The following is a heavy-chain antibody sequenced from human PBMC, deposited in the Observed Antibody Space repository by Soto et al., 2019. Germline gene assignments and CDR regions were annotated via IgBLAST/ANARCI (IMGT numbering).Heavy chain of an antibody. D-gene: IGHD2-2*01. V-gene: IGHV3-7*05. Sequence: EVQVVESGGGLVQPGGSLRLSCVASGFTFNSYWMSWVRQAPGKGLEWVANTKQDGNERHYMDSVKGRFTISRDNAKNSLDLQMNSLKIEDTAVYYCARDGPLSSPTSGWFDPWGQGTLVIVSS. CDR3: ARDGPLSSPTSGWFDP. J-gene: IGHJ5*02. CDR1: GFTFNSYW. CDR2: TKQDGNER.